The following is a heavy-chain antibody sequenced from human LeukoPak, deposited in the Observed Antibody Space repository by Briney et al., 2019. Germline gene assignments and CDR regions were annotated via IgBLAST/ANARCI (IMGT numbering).Heavy chain of an antibody. CDR1: GGSISNYY. J-gene: IGHJ6*02. V-gene: IGHV4-59*08. Sequence: PSETLSLTCTVSGGSISNYYWSWIRQPPGKGLEWIGYIYYSGSTNYNPSLKSRVTISVDTSKNQFSLKLSSVTAADTAVYYCARLLRYFDWPQPYYYGMDVWGQGTTVTVSS. CDR3: ARLLRYFDWPQPYYYGMDV. CDR2: IYYSGST. D-gene: IGHD3-9*01.